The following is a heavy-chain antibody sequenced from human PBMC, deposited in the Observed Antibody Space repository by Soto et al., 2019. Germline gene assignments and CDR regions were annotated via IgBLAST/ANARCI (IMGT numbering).Heavy chain of an antibody. D-gene: IGHD4-17*01. Sequence: ASVKVSCKASGYTFTRSNMHWVRQATGQRLEWMGWINANSGNTKYAQKFQGRVTMTRNTSISTAYMELSSLRSEDTAVYYCARTLYGDNVDYWGQGTLVTVSS. CDR3: ARTLYGDNVDY. CDR1: GYTFTRSN. CDR2: INANSGNT. V-gene: IGHV1-8*01. J-gene: IGHJ4*02.